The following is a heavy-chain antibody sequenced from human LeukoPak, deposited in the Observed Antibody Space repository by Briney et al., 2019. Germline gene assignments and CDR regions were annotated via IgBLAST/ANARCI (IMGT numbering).Heavy chain of an antibody. CDR3: ARVGGGGSYFADAFDI. D-gene: IGHD1-26*01. CDR2: IYTSGST. V-gene: IGHV4-4*07. Sequence: SETLSLTCTVSGGSISSYYWSWIRQPAGKGLEWIGRIYTSGSTNYNPSLKSRVTMSVDTSKNQFSLKLSSVTAADTAVYYCARVGGGGSYFADAFDIWGQGTMVTVSS. J-gene: IGHJ3*02. CDR1: GGSISSYY.